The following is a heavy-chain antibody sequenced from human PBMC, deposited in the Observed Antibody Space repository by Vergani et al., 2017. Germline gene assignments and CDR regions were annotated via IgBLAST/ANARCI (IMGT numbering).Heavy chain of an antibody. CDR2: IIPILGIA. V-gene: IGHV1-69*08. J-gene: IGHJ4*02. CDR1: GGTFSSYT. D-gene: IGHD1-26*01. CDR3: ARDLRYSGEDDLDY. Sequence: QVQLVQSGAEVKKPGSSVKVSCKASGGTFSSYTISWVRHAPGQGLEWMGRIIPILGIAKYAQKFQGRVTITADKSTSTAYMELSSLRSEDTAVYYCARDLRYSGEDDLDYGGRGTLVSVSS.